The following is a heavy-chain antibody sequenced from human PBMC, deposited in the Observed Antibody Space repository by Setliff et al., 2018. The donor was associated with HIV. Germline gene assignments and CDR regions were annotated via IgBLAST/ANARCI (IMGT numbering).Heavy chain of an antibody. Sequence: PSETLSLTCTVSGGSISSGTYYWSWIRQHPGKGLEWIGYIYYSGNTYYNPSLKSRVTTSVDTPKNQFSLKLTSVTAADTAVYYCARQGAVAGTPLVYWGQGTVVTVSS. D-gene: IGHD6-19*01. CDR2: IYYSGNT. CDR3: ARQGAVAGTPLVY. V-gene: IGHV4-39*01. J-gene: IGHJ4*02. CDR1: GGSISSGTYY.